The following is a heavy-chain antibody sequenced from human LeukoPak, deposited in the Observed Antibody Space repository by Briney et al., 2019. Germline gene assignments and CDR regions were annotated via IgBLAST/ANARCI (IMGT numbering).Heavy chain of an antibody. CDR1: GFTFSSYA. Sequence: GGSLRLSCAASGFTFSSYARSWVRQAPGKGLEWVSAISGSGGSTYYADSVKGRFTISRDNSKNTLYLQMNSLRAEDTAVYYCAKVRYYYDSSGYSYFDYWGQGTLVTVSS. V-gene: IGHV3-23*01. J-gene: IGHJ4*02. CDR3: AKVRYYYDSSGYSYFDY. D-gene: IGHD3-22*01. CDR2: ISGSGGST.